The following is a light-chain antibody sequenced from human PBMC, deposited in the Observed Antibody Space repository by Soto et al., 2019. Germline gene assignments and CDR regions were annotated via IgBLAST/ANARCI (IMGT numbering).Light chain of an antibody. Sequence: ATQMTQSPSSLSASVGDRVTISCRASQGIINYLAWYQQRPGKAPKLLIFGATTLQSGVPSRFSASGSDPDFTLTISSLQPEDFATYYCLQDYNYPWTFGQGTKVDIK. J-gene: IGKJ1*01. V-gene: IGKV1-6*01. CDR3: LQDYNYPWT. CDR2: GAT. CDR1: QGIINY.